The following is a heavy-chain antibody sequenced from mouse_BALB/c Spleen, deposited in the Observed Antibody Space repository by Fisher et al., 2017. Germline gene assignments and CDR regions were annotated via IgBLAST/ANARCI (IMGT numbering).Heavy chain of an antibody. CDR3: ARSPPLWYMDY. V-gene: IGHV1-18*01. D-gene: IGHD2-1*01. Sequence: KFKGKATLTVDKSSSTAYMELRSLTSEDTAVYYCARSPPLWYMDYWGQGTSVTVSS. J-gene: IGHJ4*01.